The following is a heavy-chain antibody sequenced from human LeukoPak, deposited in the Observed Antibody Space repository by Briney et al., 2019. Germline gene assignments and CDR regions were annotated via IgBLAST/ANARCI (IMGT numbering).Heavy chain of an antibody. CDR2: IYSSGST. D-gene: IGHD1-26*01. J-gene: IGHJ3*02. CDR1: SGSISSSSSY. V-gene: IGHV4-39*01. CDR3: ARHGPGIADGFDI. Sequence: SETLSLTCTVSSGSISSSSSYWGWIRQPPGKGLEWIGSIYSSGSTYYNPSLKSRVTISVDTSKNQFSLKLRSVTAADMAVYYCARHGPGIADGFDIWGQGTMVTVSS.